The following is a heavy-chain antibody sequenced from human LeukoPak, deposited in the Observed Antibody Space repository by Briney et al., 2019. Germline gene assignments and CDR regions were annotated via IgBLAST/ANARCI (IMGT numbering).Heavy chain of an antibody. Sequence: SETLSLTCIVSGGSISSSYWGWLRQPPGKGLEWIGYISPSGNTNYNPSLKSRVTISVDTSKSQFSLKLSSVTAADTAVYYCARQSRGAAAGNDYWGQGTLVTVSS. V-gene: IGHV4-59*08. J-gene: IGHJ4*02. D-gene: IGHD6-13*01. CDR1: GGSISSSY. CDR2: ISPSGNT. CDR3: ARQSRGAAAGNDY.